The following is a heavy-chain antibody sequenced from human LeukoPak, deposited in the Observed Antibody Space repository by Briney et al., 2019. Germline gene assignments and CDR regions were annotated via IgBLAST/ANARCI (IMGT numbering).Heavy chain of an antibody. CDR1: GGSISSYY. J-gene: IGHJ4*02. V-gene: IGHV4-59*08. CDR2: IYYRGST. CDR3: ARHWSIVGAENYFDY. D-gene: IGHD1-26*01. Sequence: SETLSLTCTVSGGSISSYYWSWIRQPPGKGLEWIGYIYYRGSTNYNPSLKSRVTISIDTSKNQFSLKVSSVTAADTAIYYCARHWSIVGAENYFDYWGQGTLVTVSS.